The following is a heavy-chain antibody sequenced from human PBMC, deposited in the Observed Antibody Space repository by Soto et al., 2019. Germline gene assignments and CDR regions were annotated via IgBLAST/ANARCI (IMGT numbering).Heavy chain of an antibody. CDR1: GFSLSTSGVG. J-gene: IGHJ4*02. CDR2: IYWDDDK. CDR3: AHKGPEDWPLDY. D-gene: IGHD3-9*01. V-gene: IGHV2-5*02. Sequence: QITLKESGPTLVKPTQTLTLTCTFSGFSLSTSGVGVGWIRQSPGKALEWLAVIYWDDDKRYSPSLKSRLSITNDTSKNQVVLTMTNMDPVDTATYYCAHKGPEDWPLDYWGQGTLVTVSS.